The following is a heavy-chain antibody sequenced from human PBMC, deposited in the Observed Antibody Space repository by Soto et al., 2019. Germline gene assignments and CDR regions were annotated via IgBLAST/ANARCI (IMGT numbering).Heavy chain of an antibody. CDR1: GYTFTSYG. CDR2: ISAYNGNT. V-gene: IGHV1-18*01. Sequence: QVQLVQSGAEVKKPGASVKVSCKASGYTFTSYGISWVRQAPGQGLEWMGWISAYNGNTHYAQKLQGRVTMTTDTSTSTAYMELRSLRSDDTAVYYCAREGKWFGEYKEYYYYYGMDVWGQGTTVTVSS. D-gene: IGHD3-10*01. CDR3: AREGKWFGEYKEYYYYYGMDV. J-gene: IGHJ6*02.